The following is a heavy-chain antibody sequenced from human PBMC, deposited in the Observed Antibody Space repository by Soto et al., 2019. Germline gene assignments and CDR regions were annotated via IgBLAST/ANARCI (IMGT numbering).Heavy chain of an antibody. Sequence: HPGGSLRLSCAASGFTVSSNYMSWVRQAPGKGLEWVSVIYSGGSTYYADSVKGRFTISRDNSKNTLYLQMNSLRAEDTAVYYCAREAPTGYSSSWYSVDAFDIWGQGTMVTVSS. CDR1: GFTVSSNY. J-gene: IGHJ3*02. CDR3: AREAPTGYSSSWYSVDAFDI. CDR2: IYSGGST. D-gene: IGHD6-13*01. V-gene: IGHV3-53*01.